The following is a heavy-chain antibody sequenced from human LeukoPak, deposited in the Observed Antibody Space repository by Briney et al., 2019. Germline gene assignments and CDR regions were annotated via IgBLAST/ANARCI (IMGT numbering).Heavy chain of an antibody. Sequence: ASVKVSCKASGYTFTGYYMHWVRQPPGQGLEWMGWINPNSGGTNYAQKFQGRVTMTRDTSISTAYMELSRLRSDDTAVYYCARDHCSGGSCYWPFDPWGQGTLVTVSS. CDR3: ARDHCSGGSCYWPFDP. CDR1: GYTFTGYY. J-gene: IGHJ5*02. D-gene: IGHD2-15*01. V-gene: IGHV1-2*02. CDR2: INPNSGGT.